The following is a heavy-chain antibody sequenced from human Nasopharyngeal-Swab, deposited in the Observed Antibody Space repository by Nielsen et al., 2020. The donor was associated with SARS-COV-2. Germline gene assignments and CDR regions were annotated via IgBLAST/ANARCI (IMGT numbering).Heavy chain of an antibody. CDR2: ISSSSSYI. CDR1: GFTFSSYN. J-gene: IGHJ6*02. CDR3: ARGCVLTGPSCYYYGMDV. V-gene: IGHV3-21*01. Sequence: GESLKISCAASGFTFSSYNMNWVRQAPGKGLEWVSSISSSSSYIYYADSVKGRFTISRDNAKNSLYLQMNSLRAEETAVYYCARGCVLTGPSCYYYGMDVWGQGTTVTVSS. D-gene: IGHD3-9*01.